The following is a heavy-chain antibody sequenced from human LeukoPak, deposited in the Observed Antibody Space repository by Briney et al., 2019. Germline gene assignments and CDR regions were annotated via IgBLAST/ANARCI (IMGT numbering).Heavy chain of an antibody. CDR2: ISGSGADT. V-gene: IGHV3-23*01. J-gene: IGHJ4*02. CDR1: GFTFSSYA. CDR3: ATVRSSWYVPEFDF. D-gene: IGHD6-13*01. Sequence: GGSLRLSCAASGFTFSSYAMHWVRQAPGKGLEWVSDISGSGADTNYADSVKGRFTISRDNSKNTLYLQMNSLRVDDTALYYCATVRSSWYVPEFDFWGQGTLVTVSS.